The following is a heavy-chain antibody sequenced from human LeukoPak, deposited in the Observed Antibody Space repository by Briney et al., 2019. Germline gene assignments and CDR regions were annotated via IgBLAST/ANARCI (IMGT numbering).Heavy chain of an antibody. Sequence: ASVKVSCKASGGTFSSYAISWVRQAPGQGLEWMGWISAYNGNTNYAQKLQGRVTMTADTSTSTAYMELRSLRSDDTAVYYCASTQTVTTPAYFDYWGQGTLVTVSS. V-gene: IGHV1-18*01. J-gene: IGHJ4*02. CDR2: ISAYNGNT. CDR1: GGTFSSYA. CDR3: ASTQTVTTPAYFDY. D-gene: IGHD4-17*01.